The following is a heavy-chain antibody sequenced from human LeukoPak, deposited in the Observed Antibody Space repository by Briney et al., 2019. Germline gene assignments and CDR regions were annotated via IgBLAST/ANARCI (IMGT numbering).Heavy chain of an antibody. CDR1: GFTLSDYY. D-gene: IGHD3-10*01. J-gene: IGHJ4*02. Sequence: GGSLRLSCAASGFTLSDYYMSWNRQAHGKGLEWVSYISSSSSYTNYADSVKGRFTIPRDNAKNSLYLQMNSLRAEDTAVYYCARDIWFGEGYFDYWGQGTLVTVSS. CDR2: ISSSSSYT. V-gene: IGHV3-11*06. CDR3: ARDIWFGEGYFDY.